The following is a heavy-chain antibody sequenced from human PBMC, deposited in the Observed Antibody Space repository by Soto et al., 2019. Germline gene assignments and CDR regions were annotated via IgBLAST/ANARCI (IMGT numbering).Heavy chain of an antibody. CDR1: GFTFTRYS. V-gene: IGHV3-21*06. J-gene: IGHJ4*02. CDR3: ARESEDLTSNFDY. Sequence: TGGSLRLSCAAYGFTFTRYSMNWVRQAPGAGLEWVSSISSTTNYIYYGDSMKGRFTISRDNAKNSLSLEMNSLRAEDTAVSYCARESEDLTSNFDYWGQGTLVTVSS. CDR2: ISSTTNYI.